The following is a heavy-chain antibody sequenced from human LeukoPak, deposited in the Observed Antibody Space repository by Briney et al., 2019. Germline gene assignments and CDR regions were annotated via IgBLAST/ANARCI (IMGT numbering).Heavy chain of an antibody. CDR1: SGSMTSYY. CDR3: ARQVTTAVGWFDP. D-gene: IGHD2-21*02. CDR2: IFYSGNT. V-gene: IGHV4-59*08. Sequence: SETLSLTCTVSSGSMTSYYWTWVRQSPGKGLEWIGFIFYSGNTIFNPSLKSRVTMSIDMSKSQFSLRLTSVTAADTAVYYCARQVTTAVGWFDPWGQGILVSVSS. J-gene: IGHJ5*02.